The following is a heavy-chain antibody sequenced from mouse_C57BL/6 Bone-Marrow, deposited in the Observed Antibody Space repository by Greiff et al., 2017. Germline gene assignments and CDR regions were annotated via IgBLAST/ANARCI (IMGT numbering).Heavy chain of an antibody. CDR2: IDPATGGT. Sequence: QVQLQQSGAELVRPGASVTLSCKASGYTFTDYAMHWVKQTPVHGLEWIGAIDPATGGTAYNQKFKGKAILTADKSSSTAYMELRSLTSEDSAVYYCTKYYGSSFAWFAYWGQGTLVTVSA. V-gene: IGHV1-15*01. J-gene: IGHJ3*01. D-gene: IGHD1-1*01. CDR1: GYTFTDYA. CDR3: TKYYGSSFAWFAY.